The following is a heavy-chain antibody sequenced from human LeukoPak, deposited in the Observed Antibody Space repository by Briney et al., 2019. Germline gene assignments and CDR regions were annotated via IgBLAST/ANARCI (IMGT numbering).Heavy chain of an antibody. Sequence: PSETLSLTCAVSGGSISSSNWWSWVRQPPGKGLEWIGEIYHSGSTNYNPSLKSRVTISVDKSKNQFSLKLSSVTAADTAVYYCARNTMVRGVSTLGLDYWGQGTLVTVSS. CDR1: GGSISSSNW. CDR3: ARNTMVRGVSTLGLDY. D-gene: IGHD3-10*01. V-gene: IGHV4-4*02. J-gene: IGHJ4*02. CDR2: IYHSGST.